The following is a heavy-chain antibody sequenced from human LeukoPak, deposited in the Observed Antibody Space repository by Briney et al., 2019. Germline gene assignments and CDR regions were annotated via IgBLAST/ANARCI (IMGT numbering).Heavy chain of an antibody. V-gene: IGHV3-7*05. CDR2: IKQDGREK. CDR1: GFTFSSYW. Sequence: GGSLRLSCAASGFTFSSYWMSWVRQAPGKGLEWVANIKQDGREKYYVDSVKGRFTISRDNAKNSLYLEMNSLRAEDTAVYYCVRERTNYYDSSGYYWGQGTLVTVSS. CDR3: VRERTNYYDSSGYY. J-gene: IGHJ4*02. D-gene: IGHD3-22*01.